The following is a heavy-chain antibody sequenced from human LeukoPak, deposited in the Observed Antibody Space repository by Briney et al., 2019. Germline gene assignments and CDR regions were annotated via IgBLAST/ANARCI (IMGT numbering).Heavy chain of an antibody. J-gene: IGHJ6*02. CDR3: ARVPLGYCTNGVCPFYYYYGMDV. Sequence: GASVKVSCKASGYTFTSYYMHWVRQAPGQGLEWMGGIIPIFGTANYAQKFQGRVTITADESTSTAYMELSSLRSEDTAVYYCARVPLGYCTNGVCPFYYYYGMDVWGQGTTVTVSS. V-gene: IGHV1-69*13. CDR1: GYTFTSYY. CDR2: IIPIFGTA. D-gene: IGHD2-8*01.